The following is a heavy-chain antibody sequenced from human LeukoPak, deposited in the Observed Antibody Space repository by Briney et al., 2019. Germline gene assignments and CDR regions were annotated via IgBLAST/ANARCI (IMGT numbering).Heavy chain of an antibody. Sequence: PSETLSLTCTVSGGSISSSSYYWGWIRQPPGKGLEWIGSIYYSGSTYYNPSLKSRVTISVDTSKNQFSLKLSSVTAADTAVYYCARHTEQQLPYFDYWGQGTQVTVSS. CDR2: IYYSGST. J-gene: IGHJ4*02. V-gene: IGHV4-39*01. D-gene: IGHD6-13*01. CDR3: ARHTEQQLPYFDY. CDR1: GGSISSSSYY.